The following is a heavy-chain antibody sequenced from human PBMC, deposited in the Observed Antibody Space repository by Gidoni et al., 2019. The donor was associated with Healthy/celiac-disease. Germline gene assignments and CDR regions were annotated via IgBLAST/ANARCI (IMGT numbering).Heavy chain of an antibody. CDR3: AKVRGYSYGFLDY. CDR2: ISGSGGST. D-gene: IGHD5-18*01. V-gene: IGHV3-23*01. Sequence: EVQLLESGGGLVQPGGALRLSCAASGFTFSSYAMSGVRQAPGKGLEWVSAISGSGGSTYYADAVKGRFTISRDNSKNTLYLQMNSLRAEDTAVYYCAKVRGYSYGFLDYWGQGTLVTVSS. CDR1: GFTFSSYA. J-gene: IGHJ4*02.